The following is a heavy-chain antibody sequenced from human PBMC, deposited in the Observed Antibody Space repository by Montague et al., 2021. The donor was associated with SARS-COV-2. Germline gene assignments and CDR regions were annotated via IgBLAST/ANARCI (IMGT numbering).Heavy chain of an antibody. Sequence: SETLSLTCTVSGGSASRISSHWIRIRQPPGKGREDIVCFYYTRSTHYNPSLKSRVTISVDTSNDQFSLKATSVTAADTHVYFCARHYCSSFDYWGQGTLVTVSS. CDR1: GGSASRISSH. CDR3: ARHYCSSFDY. D-gene: IGHD1-26*01. CDR2: FYYTRST. J-gene: IGHJ4*02. V-gene: IGHV4-39*01.